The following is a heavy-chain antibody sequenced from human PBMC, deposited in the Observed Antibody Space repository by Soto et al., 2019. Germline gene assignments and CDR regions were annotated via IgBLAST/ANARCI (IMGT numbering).Heavy chain of an antibody. V-gene: IGHV3-48*02. Sequence: EVQLVESGGGLVQPGGSLRLSCAASGFTFSSYSMNWVRQAPGKGLEWVSYISSSSSTIYYADSVKGRFTISRDNAKNSLYLQMSSLRDEDTAVYYCARDYSMIVWYFDYWGQGTLVTVSS. CDR1: GFTFSSYS. CDR2: ISSSSSTI. J-gene: IGHJ4*02. D-gene: IGHD3-22*01. CDR3: ARDYSMIVWYFDY.